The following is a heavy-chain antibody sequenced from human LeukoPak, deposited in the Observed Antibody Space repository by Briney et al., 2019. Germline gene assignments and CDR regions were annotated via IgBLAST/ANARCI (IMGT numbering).Heavy chain of an antibody. D-gene: IGHD2-21*01. J-gene: IGHJ4*02. CDR3: VRDHLWAFDY. Sequence: GGSLRLSCAASGFTFDDYGMSWVRQAPGKGLEWVSYITNSGGTIYYADSVKGRFTISRDNAQNSLYLQMNSLRAEDTAVYYCVRDHLWAFDYWGQGTLVTVSS. CDR1: GFTFDDYG. V-gene: IGHV3-48*01. CDR2: ITNSGGTI.